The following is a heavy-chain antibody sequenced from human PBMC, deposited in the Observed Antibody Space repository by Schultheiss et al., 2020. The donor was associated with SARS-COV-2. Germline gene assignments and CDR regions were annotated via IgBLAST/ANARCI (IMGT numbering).Heavy chain of an antibody. CDR2: INHSGST. D-gene: IGHD3-22*01. J-gene: IGHJ3*02. V-gene: IGHV4-39*07. CDR3: ARPPHYDSSGYYPSHHHDAFDI. CDR1: GGSISSSSYY. Sequence: SETLSLTCTVSGGSISSSSYYWGWIRQPPGKGLEWIGEINHSGSTNYNPSLKSRVTISVDTSKNQFSLKLSSVTAADTAVYYCARPPHYDSSGYYPSHHHDAFDIWGQGTMVTVSS.